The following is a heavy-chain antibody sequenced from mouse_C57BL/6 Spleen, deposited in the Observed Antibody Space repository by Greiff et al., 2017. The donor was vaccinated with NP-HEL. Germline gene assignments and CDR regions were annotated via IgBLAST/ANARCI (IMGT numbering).Heavy chain of an antibody. CDR2: ILPGSGST. CDR3: ARSLYGNYFYFDY. D-gene: IGHD2-10*02. Sequence: QVQLQQSGAELMKPGASVKLSCKATGYTFTGYWIEWVKQRPGHGLEWIGEILPGSGSTNCNEKFKGKATFTADTSSNTAYMQLSSLTTEDSAIYYCARSLYGNYFYFDYWGQGTTLTVSS. V-gene: IGHV1-9*01. CDR1: GYTFTGYW. J-gene: IGHJ2*01.